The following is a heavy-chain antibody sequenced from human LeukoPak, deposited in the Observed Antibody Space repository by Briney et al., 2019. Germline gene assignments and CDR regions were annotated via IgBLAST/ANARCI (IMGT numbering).Heavy chain of an antibody. J-gene: IGHJ4*02. Sequence: SETLSLTCTVSGGSISSYYWSWIRQPPGKGLEWIGYIYYSRSTNYNPSLKSRVTISVDTSKNQFSLKLSSVTAADTAVYYCARHGSGRINYSPFDYWGQGTLVTVSS. CDR3: ARHGSGRINYSPFDY. CDR2: IYYSRST. CDR1: GGSISSYY. D-gene: IGHD2-21*01. V-gene: IGHV4-59*08.